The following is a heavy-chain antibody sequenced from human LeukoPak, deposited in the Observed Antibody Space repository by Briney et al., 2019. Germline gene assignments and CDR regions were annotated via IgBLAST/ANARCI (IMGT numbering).Heavy chain of an antibody. J-gene: IGHJ3*01. Sequence: PSETLSLTCTVSGDSVSGHYWSWIRQTPGKGLESIGYVSYSGGTNYNPSLKRRVSISLDTSKNQFSLKLSSPAAADPAVYYCSRAPMAITTSAFPDAFDFWGQGTMVTVSS. CDR1: GDSVSGHY. CDR2: VSYSGGT. D-gene: IGHD5-12*01. CDR3: SRAPMAITTSAFPDAFDF. V-gene: IGHV4-59*02.